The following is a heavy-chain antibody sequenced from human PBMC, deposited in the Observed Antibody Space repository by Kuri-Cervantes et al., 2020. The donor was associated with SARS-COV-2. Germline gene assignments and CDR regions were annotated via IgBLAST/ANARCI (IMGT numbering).Heavy chain of an antibody. J-gene: IGHJ5*02. CDR3: ARIGPYYDFWSGYYEKYNWFDP. Sequence: SGPTLVKPTETLTLTCTVSGFSLSNARMGVSWIRQPPGKALEWLAHIFANDEKSYSTSLKSRLTIPKDTSKSQVVLTMTNMDPVDTATYYCARIGPYYDFWSGYYEKYNWFDPWGQGTLVTVSS. D-gene: IGHD3-3*01. CDR1: GFSLSNARMG. V-gene: IGHV2-26*01. CDR2: IFANDEK.